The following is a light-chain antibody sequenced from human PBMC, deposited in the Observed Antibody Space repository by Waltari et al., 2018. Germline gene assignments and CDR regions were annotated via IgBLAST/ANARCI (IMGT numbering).Light chain of an antibody. J-gene: IGLJ2*01. V-gene: IGLV2-14*03. CDR2: DVT. CDR3: SSYTPTSILV. CDR1: SSHVGSYTY. Sequence: QSALTQPASVSGSPGQSLTLSCSGTSSHVGSYTYVSWYQQPPRPPPKLLIYDVTKRPSGVSGRFSGSKSGNTASLTISGLQPEDEADYFCSSYTPTSILVFGGGTKLTV.